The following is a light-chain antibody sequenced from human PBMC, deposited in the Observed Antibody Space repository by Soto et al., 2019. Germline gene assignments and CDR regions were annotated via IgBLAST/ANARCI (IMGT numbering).Light chain of an antibody. Sequence: EIVMTQSPASLSVSPGDGATLSCRASQSVASNVAWYQQKPGQGPRLLIHGASTRAVGVPARFSGSGSGTDFTLTISSLQSENFVVYYCQQYHNWPPQYTFGQGTKLQIK. CDR2: GAS. J-gene: IGKJ2*01. CDR1: QSVASN. V-gene: IGKV3-15*01. CDR3: QQYHNWPPQYT.